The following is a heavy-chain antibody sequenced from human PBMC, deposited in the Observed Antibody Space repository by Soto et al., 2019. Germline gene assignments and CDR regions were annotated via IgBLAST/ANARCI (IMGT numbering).Heavy chain of an antibody. D-gene: IGHD4-4*01. J-gene: IGHJ4*02. CDR1: GFTFSSYW. CDR2: IKQDGSEK. CDR3: ARESATVTTMALDY. V-gene: IGHV3-7*01. Sequence: EVQLVESGGGLVQPGGSLRLSCAASGFTFSSYWMSWVRQAPGKGLEWVANIKQDGSEKYYVDSVKGRFTISRDIAKNSLYLQMNSLRAEDTAVYYCARESATVTTMALDYWGQGTLVTVSS.